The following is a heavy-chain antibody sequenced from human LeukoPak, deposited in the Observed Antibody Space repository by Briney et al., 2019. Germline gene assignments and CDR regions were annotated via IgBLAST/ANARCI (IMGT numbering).Heavy chain of an antibody. V-gene: IGHV4-39*07. CDR2: IYYSGST. D-gene: IGHD3-16*01. CDR3: ARIYGDYVSGYLQH. CDR1: GGSISSSSYY. Sequence: PSETLSLTCTVSGGSISSSSYYWGWIRQPPGKGLEWIGSIYYSGSTYYNPSLKSRVTLSIDTSKNQFSLRLNSVTAADTAVYYCARIYGDYVSGYLQHWGQGTLVTVSS. J-gene: IGHJ1*01.